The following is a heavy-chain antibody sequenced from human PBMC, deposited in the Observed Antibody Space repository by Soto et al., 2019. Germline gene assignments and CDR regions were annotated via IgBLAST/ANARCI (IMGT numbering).Heavy chain of an antibody. V-gene: IGHV1-8*01. D-gene: IGHD1-1*01. CDR2: MNPNSGNT. CDR3: AGGTTSYGMDV. CDR1: GYTFTSYD. J-gene: IGHJ6*02. Sequence: QVQLVQSGAEVKKPGASVKVSCKASGYTFTSYDINWVRQATGQGLEWMGWMNPNSGNTGYAQKFQGRATMTRNTPIRTAYMARRSLSSEDTAVYYCAGGTTSYGMDVWGQGTTVTVSS.